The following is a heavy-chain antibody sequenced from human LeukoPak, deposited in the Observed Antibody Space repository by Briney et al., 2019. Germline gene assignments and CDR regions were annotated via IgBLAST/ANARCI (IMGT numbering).Heavy chain of an antibody. CDR3: ARHSSNSPDAFDI. J-gene: IGHJ3*02. D-gene: IGHD4-23*01. CDR1: GYPISSGYY. V-gene: IGHV4-38-2*01. Sequence: SETLSLTCAVSGYPISSGYYWGWIRQPPGKGLEWIGSMYHSGSTYNNPSLKSRVTISVDTSKNQFSLKLSSVTAADTAVYYCARHSSNSPDAFDIWGQGTMVTVSS. CDR2: MYHSGST.